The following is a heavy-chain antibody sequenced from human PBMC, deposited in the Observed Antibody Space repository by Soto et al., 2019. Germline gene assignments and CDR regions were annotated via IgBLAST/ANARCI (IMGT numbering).Heavy chain of an antibody. CDR2: ISYDGSKK. D-gene: IGHD6-13*01. CDR3: AKDRSSSWTLDY. CDR1: GFSVSSNY. J-gene: IGHJ4*02. Sequence: HPGGSLRLSCAASGFSVSSNYMSWVRQAPGKGLEWVAVISYDGSKKYYADSVKGRFTISRDNSKNTLYLQMNSLRAEDTAVYYCAKDRSSSWTLDYRGQGTLVTVSS. V-gene: IGHV3-30*18.